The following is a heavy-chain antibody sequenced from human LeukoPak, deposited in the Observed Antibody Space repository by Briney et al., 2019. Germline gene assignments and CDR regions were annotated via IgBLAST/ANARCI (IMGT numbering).Heavy chain of an antibody. CDR1: GFTFSSYA. CDR3: AKDPTIIVVVIPDY. J-gene: IGHJ4*02. CDR2: ISGSGGST. V-gene: IGHV3-23*01. D-gene: IGHD3-22*01. Sequence: GGSLRLSWAASGFTFSSYAMSWVRQAPGKGLEWVSAISGSGGSTYYGDSVKGRFTISRDNSKNTLYLQMNSLRAEDTAVYYCAKDPTIIVVVIPDYWGQGTLVTVSA.